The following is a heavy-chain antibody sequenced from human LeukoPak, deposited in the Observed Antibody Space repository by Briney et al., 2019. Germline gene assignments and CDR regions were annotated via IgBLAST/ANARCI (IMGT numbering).Heavy chain of an antibody. CDR1: GGSLSSGGYY. CDR3: ARDYYDSSGYSPYNWFDP. V-gene: IGHV4-30-2*02. Sequence: SETLSLTCTVSGGSLSSGGYYWSWIRQPPGKGLEWIGYIYHSGSTYYNPSLKSRVTISVDTSKNQFSLKLSSVTAADTAVYYCARDYYDSSGYSPYNWFDPWGQGTLVTVSS. J-gene: IGHJ5*02. CDR2: IYHSGST. D-gene: IGHD3-22*01.